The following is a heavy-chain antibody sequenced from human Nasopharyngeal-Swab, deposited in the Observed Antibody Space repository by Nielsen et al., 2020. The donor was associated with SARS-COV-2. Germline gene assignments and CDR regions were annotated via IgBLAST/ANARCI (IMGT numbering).Heavy chain of an antibody. V-gene: IGHV3-30*18. D-gene: IGHD4-17*01. J-gene: IGHJ3*02. Sequence: WIRQPPGKGLEWVAVISYDGSNKYYADSVKGRFTISRDNSKNTLYLQMNSLRAEDTAVYYCAKDRGDYGDFHVAFDIWGQGTMVTVSS. CDR3: AKDRGDYGDFHVAFDI. CDR2: ISYDGSNK.